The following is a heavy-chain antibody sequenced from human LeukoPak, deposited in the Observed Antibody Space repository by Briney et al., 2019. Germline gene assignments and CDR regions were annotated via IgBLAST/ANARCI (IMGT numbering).Heavy chain of an antibody. CDR2: IRSKAYGGTT. CDR3: TSNQKWYSSGCYVLD. CDR1: GFTFGDYA. J-gene: IGHJ4*02. Sequence: GGSLRLSCTASGFTFGDYAMSWFRQAPGKGLGWVGFIRSKAYGGTTEYAASVKGRFTISRDDSKSIAYLQMNSLKTEDTAVYYCTSNQKWYSSGCYVLDWGQGTLVTVSS. D-gene: IGHD6-19*01. V-gene: IGHV3-49*03.